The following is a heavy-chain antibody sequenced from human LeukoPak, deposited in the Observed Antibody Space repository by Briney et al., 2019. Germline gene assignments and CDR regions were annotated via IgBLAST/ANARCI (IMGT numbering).Heavy chain of an antibody. J-gene: IGHJ4*02. CDR2: IYSGGST. Sequence: PGGSLRLSCAASGFTVSSNYMSWVRQAPGKGLEWVSVIYSGGSTYYADSVKGRFTISRDNSKNTLYLQMNSLRAEDTAVYYCARAKKSSVRGTFNYGGQEPWVPASS. V-gene: IGHV3-53*01. CDR3: ARAKKSSVRGTFNY. D-gene: IGHD3-10*01. CDR1: GFTVSSNY.